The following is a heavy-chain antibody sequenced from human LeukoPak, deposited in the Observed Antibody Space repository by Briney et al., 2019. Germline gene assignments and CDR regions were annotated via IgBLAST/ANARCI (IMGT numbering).Heavy chain of an antibody. Sequence: ASVKVSCKASGYTSTNYVIHWVRQAPGQRPEWMGWINAGNGDTKYSHHIQGRVTITRDTSASTAYMEMSSLTSEDTALYYCARDDCGDTCYPGGYWGQGTLVTVSS. V-gene: IGHV1-3*01. CDR1: GYTSTNYV. J-gene: IGHJ4*02. CDR3: ARDDCGDTCYPGGY. D-gene: IGHD2-21*01. CDR2: INAGNGDT.